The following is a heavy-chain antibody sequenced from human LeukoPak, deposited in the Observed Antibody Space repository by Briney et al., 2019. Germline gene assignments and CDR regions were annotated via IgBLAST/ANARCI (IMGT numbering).Heavy chain of an antibody. Sequence: SVKVSCKASGGTFSSYAISRVGQAPGQGLEWMGRIIPILGIAHYAQKFQGRVTITADKSTSTAYMELSSLRSEDTAVYYCAGMAMMAGFTFDIWGQGTMVTVSS. CDR3: AGMAMMAGFTFDI. D-gene: IGHD5-12*01. CDR1: GGTFSSYA. CDR2: IIPILGIA. V-gene: IGHV1-69*04. J-gene: IGHJ3*02.